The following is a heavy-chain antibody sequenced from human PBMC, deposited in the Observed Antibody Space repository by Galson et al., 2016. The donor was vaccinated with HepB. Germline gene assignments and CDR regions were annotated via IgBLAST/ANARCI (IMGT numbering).Heavy chain of an antibody. D-gene: IGHD2-21*01. J-gene: IGHJ2*01. Sequence: CAASGFSFSDYDMTWIRQAPGKGLEWISYIRSSGSTIYYADSVRGRFTISRDNAENSLYLQMNSPRADDTAVYYCARVLGAYCGGDCYWDDYLRGYFDLWGRGTLVTVSS. V-gene: IGHV3-11*01. CDR3: ARVLGAYCGGDCYWDDYLRGYFDL. CDR2: IRSSGSTI. CDR1: GFSFSDYD.